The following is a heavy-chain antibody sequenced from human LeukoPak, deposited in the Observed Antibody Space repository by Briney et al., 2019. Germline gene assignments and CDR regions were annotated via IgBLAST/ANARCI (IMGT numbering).Heavy chain of an antibody. CDR2: IYHSGST. V-gene: IGHV4-38-2*02. CDR1: GYSISSGYY. Sequence: SETLSLTCTVSGYSISSGYYWGWIRQPPGKGLEWIGSIYHSGSTYYDPSLKSRVTISVDTSKNQFSLKLSSVTAADTAVYYCARDKSVTLWYFDYWGQGTLVTVSS. D-gene: IGHD4-17*01. CDR3: ARDKSVTLWYFDY. J-gene: IGHJ4*02.